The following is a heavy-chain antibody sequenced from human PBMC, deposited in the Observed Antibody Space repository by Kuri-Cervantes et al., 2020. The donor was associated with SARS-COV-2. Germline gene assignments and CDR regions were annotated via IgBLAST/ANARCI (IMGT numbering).Heavy chain of an antibody. CDR2: IYHSGST. Sequence: GSLRLSCTVSGGSISSSSYYWGWIRQPPGKGLEWIGSIYHSGSTNYNPSLKSRVTISVDTSKNQFSLKLSSVTAADTAVYYCARQMMSSITIFGVVITRNWFDPWGQGTLVTVSS. CDR3: ARQMMSSITIFGVVITRNWFDP. V-gene: IGHV4-39*01. D-gene: IGHD3-3*01. J-gene: IGHJ5*02. CDR1: GGSISSSSYY.